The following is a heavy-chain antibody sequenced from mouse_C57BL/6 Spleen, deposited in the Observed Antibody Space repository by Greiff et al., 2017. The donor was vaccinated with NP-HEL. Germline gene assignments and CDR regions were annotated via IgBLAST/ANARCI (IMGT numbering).Heavy chain of an antibody. Sequence: QVQLQQSGPELVKPGASVKISCKASGYAFSSSWMNWVKQRPGKGLEWIGRIYPGDGDTNYNGKFKGKATLTADKSSSTAYMQLSSLTSEDSAVYFCASSRVYAMDYWGQGTSVTVSS. J-gene: IGHJ4*01. CDR1: GYAFSSSW. V-gene: IGHV1-82*01. CDR3: ASSRVYAMDY. CDR2: IYPGDGDT.